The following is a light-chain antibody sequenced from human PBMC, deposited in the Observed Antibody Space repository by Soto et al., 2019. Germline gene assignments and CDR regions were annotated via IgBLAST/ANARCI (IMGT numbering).Light chain of an antibody. CDR1: QSLLHSNGYKY. V-gene: IGKV2-28*01. Sequence: EIVMTQSPLSLPVTPGEPASISCRSSQSLLHSNGYKYLDWYLQKPGQSPQLLIYLGSDRASGVPDRFSGSGSGTDFTLRISRVEAEDVGVYYCMQALQTPPYTFGQGTRLEI. CDR2: LGS. CDR3: MQALQTPPYT. J-gene: IGKJ5*01.